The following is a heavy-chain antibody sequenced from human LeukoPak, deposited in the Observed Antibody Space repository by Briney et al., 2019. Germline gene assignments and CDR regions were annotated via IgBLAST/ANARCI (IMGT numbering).Heavy chain of an antibody. D-gene: IGHD5-24*01. Sequence: ASVKVSFKSSVGTFSIYAISWVRQAPGQGLEWMGGIIPIFGTANYAQKFQGRVTITADESTSTAYMELSSLRSEDTAVYYCARVVMATINYYYYYMDVWGKGTTVTVSS. CDR3: ARVVMATINYYYYYMDV. V-gene: IGHV1-69*01. CDR2: IIPIFGTA. J-gene: IGHJ6*03. CDR1: VGTFSIYA.